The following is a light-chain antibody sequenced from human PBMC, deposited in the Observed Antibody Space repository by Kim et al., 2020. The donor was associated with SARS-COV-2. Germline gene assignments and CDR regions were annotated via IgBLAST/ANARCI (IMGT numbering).Light chain of an antibody. CDR1: KLGDKY. CDR2: QDS. J-gene: IGLJ2*01. Sequence: PGQPASIPSSVDKLGDKYACCYQQKPGQSPVLVIYQDSKRPSGIPERFSGSNSGNTATLTLSGTQAMDEADYYCQAWDSSTGGVFGGGTQLTVL. V-gene: IGLV3-1*01. CDR3: QAWDSSTGGV.